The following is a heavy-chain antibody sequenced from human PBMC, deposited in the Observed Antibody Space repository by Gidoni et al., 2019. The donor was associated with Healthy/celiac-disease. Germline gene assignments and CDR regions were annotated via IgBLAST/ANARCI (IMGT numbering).Heavy chain of an antibody. J-gene: IGHJ5*02. Sequence: QVQLQQWGAGLLKPSETLSLTCAVYGGSFSGYYWSWIRQPPGKGLEWIGEINHSGSTNYNPSLKSRVTISVDTSKNQFSLKLSSVTAADTAVYYCARRRTVTTTWFDPWGQGTLVTVSS. CDR2: INHSGST. V-gene: IGHV4-34*01. CDR3: ARRRTVTTTWFDP. D-gene: IGHD4-4*01. CDR1: GGSFSGYY.